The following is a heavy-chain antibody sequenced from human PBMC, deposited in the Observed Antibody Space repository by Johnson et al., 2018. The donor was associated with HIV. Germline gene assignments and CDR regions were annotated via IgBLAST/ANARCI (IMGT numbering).Heavy chain of an antibody. CDR1: GVTFSSYG. V-gene: IGHV3-30*02. CDR3: AKQYYGSGGSVHAFDI. Sequence: QVQLVESGGGVVQPGGSLRISCAASGVTFSSYGMHWVRQAPGKGLEGVAFIRYDGSNKYYADSVKGRFTVSRDNSKNTVYLQMNSLRAEDTAVYYCAKQYYGSGGSVHAFDIWGQGTMVTVSS. J-gene: IGHJ3*02. D-gene: IGHD3-10*01. CDR2: IRYDGSNK.